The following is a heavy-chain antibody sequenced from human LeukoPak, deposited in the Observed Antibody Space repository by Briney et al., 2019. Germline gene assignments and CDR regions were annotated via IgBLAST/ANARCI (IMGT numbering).Heavy chain of an antibody. J-gene: IGHJ4*02. CDR3: ARDPIPPGIAVAGTFLFDY. Sequence: PGRSLRLSCAASGFTFSSYAMHCVRQAPGKRLEWVAVISYDGSNKYYADSVKGRFTISRDNSKNTLYLQMNSLRAEDTAVYYCARDPIPPGIAVAGTFLFDYWGQGTLVTVSS. D-gene: IGHD6-19*01. CDR1: GFTFSSYA. CDR2: ISYDGSNK. V-gene: IGHV3-30-3*01.